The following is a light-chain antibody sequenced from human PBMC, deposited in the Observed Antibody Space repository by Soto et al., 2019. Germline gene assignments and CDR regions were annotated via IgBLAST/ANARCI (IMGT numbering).Light chain of an antibody. J-gene: IGLJ1*01. CDR3: SSYTTTSTLLYV. CDR1: SSDVGGYNS. V-gene: IGLV2-14*01. CDR2: EVS. Sequence: QSALTQPASVSGSPGQSITISCTGTSSDVGGYNSVSWYQQHPGKAPKLMIYEVSNRPSGVSNRFSGSKSGNTASLTISGLQAEDDADYYCSSYTTTSTLLYVFGTGTKLTV.